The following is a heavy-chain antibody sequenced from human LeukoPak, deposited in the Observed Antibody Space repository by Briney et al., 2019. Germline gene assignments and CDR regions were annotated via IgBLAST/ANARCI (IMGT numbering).Heavy chain of an antibody. CDR1: GDLISRIEYY. D-gene: IGHD1-26*01. CDR3: ASVSVWELATHPGGSFDY. Sequence: SQTLSLTCTVSGDLISRIEYYWGWVRQSPVRGLDWLGHIYHTGTTLYSPHLNNRLTLSVDSSKNQFSLTLKSVTAADTAVYYCASVSVWELATHPGGSFDYWGRGILVTVSS. J-gene: IGHJ4*02. V-gene: IGHV4-30-4*01. CDR2: IYHTGTT.